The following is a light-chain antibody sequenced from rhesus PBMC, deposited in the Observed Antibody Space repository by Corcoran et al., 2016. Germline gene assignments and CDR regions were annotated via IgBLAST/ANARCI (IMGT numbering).Light chain of an antibody. Sequence: DIHMTQSPSSLSASVGDTVTITCRAIQSISSWLDWYQQKPGKAPKLLIYKASSLQSGVPPRFSGNGSGTEFTLTISNLQPEDFATYYCLQYSSSPYSFGQGTKVEIK. V-gene: IGKV1-22*01. CDR3: LQYSSSPYS. CDR1: QSISSW. J-gene: IGKJ2*01. CDR2: KAS.